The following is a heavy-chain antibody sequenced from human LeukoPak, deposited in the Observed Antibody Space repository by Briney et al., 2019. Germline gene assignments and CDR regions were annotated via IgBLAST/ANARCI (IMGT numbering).Heavy chain of an antibody. J-gene: IGHJ4*02. CDR3: ARGARYFDWLLGYYFDY. Sequence: GESLKISCKGSGYSFTSYWIGWVRQMPGKGLEWMGIIYPGDSDTRYSPSFQGQVTISADKSISTAYLQWSSLKASDTAMHYCARGARYFDWLLGYYFDYWGQGTLVTVSS. CDR2: IYPGDSDT. D-gene: IGHD3-9*01. CDR1: GYSFTSYW. V-gene: IGHV5-51*01.